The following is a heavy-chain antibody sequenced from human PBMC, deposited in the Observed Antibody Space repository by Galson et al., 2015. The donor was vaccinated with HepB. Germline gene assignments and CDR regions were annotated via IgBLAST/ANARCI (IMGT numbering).Heavy chain of an antibody. CDR2: ISTSGSV. J-gene: IGHJ4*02. V-gene: IGHV3-11*01. Sequence: LRLSCAVSGFSFRDYFMSWIRQTPGKGLEWVSYISTSGSVKYAENVKGRFTISRDNAGNPLHLQMRSLTVEDTAIYYCAREKSGNFYTFDSWGQGTLVTVSS. D-gene: IGHD1-26*01. CDR1: GFSFRDYF. CDR3: AREKSGNFYTFDS.